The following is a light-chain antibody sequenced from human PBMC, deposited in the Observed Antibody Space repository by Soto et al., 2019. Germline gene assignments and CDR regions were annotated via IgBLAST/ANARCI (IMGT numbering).Light chain of an antibody. V-gene: IGKV3-20*01. Sequence: TLSLSPGERATLSCRASQSVTSKYLAWFQQKPGQAPRLLMYDVSTRATGFPDRFSGSGSGTDFTLTISRLEPEDFAVYYCQQYGDSPTFGGGTKVDIK. CDR3: QQYGDSPT. J-gene: IGKJ4*01. CDR2: DVS. CDR1: QSVTSKY.